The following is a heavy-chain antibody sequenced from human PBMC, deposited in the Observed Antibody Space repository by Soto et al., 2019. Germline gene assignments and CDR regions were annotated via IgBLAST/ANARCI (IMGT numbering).Heavy chain of an antibody. CDR1: GGSISSYY. V-gene: IGHV4-59*01. CDR2: IYYSGST. Sequence: QVQLQESGPGLVKPSETLSLTCTVSGGSISSYYWSWIRQPPGKGLEWIGYIYYSGSTNYNPSLKSRVTISVDTSKNQFSLKLSSVTAADTAVYYCAFSMITFGGVIEESAFDIWGQGTMVTVSS. CDR3: AFSMITFGGVIEESAFDI. J-gene: IGHJ3*02. D-gene: IGHD3-16*02.